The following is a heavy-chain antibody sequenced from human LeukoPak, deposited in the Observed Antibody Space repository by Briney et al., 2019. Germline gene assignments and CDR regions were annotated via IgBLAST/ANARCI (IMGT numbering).Heavy chain of an antibody. Sequence: GASVKVSCKASGYSFTSYGINWVRQAPGQGLEWMGWISANNGSTNNGQKVQGRVTMTTDTSTSTAYMELRSLRSDDTAVYYCTRGSVVVPAAFDYWGQGTLVTVSS. J-gene: IGHJ4*02. V-gene: IGHV1-18*01. D-gene: IGHD2-2*01. CDR1: GYSFTSYG. CDR3: TRGSVVVPAAFDY. CDR2: ISANNGST.